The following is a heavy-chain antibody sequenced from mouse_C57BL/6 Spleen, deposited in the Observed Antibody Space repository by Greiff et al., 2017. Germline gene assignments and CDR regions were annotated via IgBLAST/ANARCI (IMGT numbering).Heavy chain of an antibody. D-gene: IGHD4-1*02. CDR2: ISSGSSTI. V-gene: IGHV5-17*01. CDR1: GFTFSDYG. J-gene: IGHJ2*01. CDR3: ARPTGALYYFDY. Sequence: EVQRVESGGGLVKPGGSLKLSCAASGFTFSDYGMHWVRQAPEKGLEWVAYISSGSSTIYYADTVKGRFTISRDNDKNTLFLQMTSLRSEDTAMYYCARPTGALYYFDYWGQGTTLTVSS.